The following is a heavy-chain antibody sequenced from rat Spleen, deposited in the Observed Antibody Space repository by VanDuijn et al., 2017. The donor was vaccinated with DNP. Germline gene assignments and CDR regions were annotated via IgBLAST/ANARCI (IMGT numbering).Heavy chain of an antibody. CDR1: GFTFSDYA. J-gene: IGHJ2*01. CDR3: ARQDGSYYFDY. CDR2: ISTGGGST. D-gene: IGHD1-6*01. Sequence: EVQLVESGGGLVQPGRSLKLSCAASGFTFSDYAMAWVRQAPKKGLEWVASISTGGGSTFYRDSVQGRFTVSRDTAKSTLYLQMDSLRSEDTATYYCARQDGSYYFDYWGQGVMVTVSS. V-gene: IGHV5-25*01.